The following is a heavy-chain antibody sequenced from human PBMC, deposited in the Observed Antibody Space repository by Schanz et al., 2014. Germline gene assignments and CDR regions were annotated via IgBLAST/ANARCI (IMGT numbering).Heavy chain of an antibody. CDR2: IWYDGSKK. Sequence: QVQLVESGGGVVQPGRSLRLSCAASGFNISTYGMHWVRQAPGKGLEWVAVIWYDGSKKYYADSVKGRFTIARDNSKNTLSLQMDSLRVEDTAVYYCMAMGRNTSHYFDHWGQGTLXTVSS. V-gene: IGHV3-33*01. D-gene: IGHD1-1*01. CDR1: GFNISTYG. CDR3: MAMGRNTSHYFDH. J-gene: IGHJ4*02.